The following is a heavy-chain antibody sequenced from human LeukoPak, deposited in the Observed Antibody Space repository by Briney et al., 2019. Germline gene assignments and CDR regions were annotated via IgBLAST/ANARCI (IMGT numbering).Heavy chain of an antibody. CDR1: GGSISSSSYY. J-gene: IGHJ4*02. Sequence: SETLSLTCTVSGGSISSSSYYWGWIRQPPGKGLGWIGSIYYSGSTYYNPPLKSRVTISVDTSKNQFSLTLSSVTAADTAVYYCARDVQWLGNFDYWGQGTLVTVSS. CDR3: ARDVQWLGNFDY. CDR2: IYYSGST. V-gene: IGHV4-39*07. D-gene: IGHD6-19*01.